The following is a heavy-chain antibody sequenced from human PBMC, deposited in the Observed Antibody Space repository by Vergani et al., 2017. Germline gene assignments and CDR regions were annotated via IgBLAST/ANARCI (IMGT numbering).Heavy chain of an antibody. CDR3: ARAPTYYDFRGGKRGFDP. Sequence: QVQLVQSGAEVKKPGASVKVSCKASGYTFTSYYMHWVRQAPGQGLEWMGIINPSGGSTSYAQKFQGRVTMTRDTSTSTAYMELSSLRSEDKAVYYCARAPTYYDFRGGKRGFDPWGQGTLVTVSS. CDR2: INPSGGST. CDR1: GYTFTSYY. D-gene: IGHD3-3*01. V-gene: IGHV1-46*01. J-gene: IGHJ5*02.